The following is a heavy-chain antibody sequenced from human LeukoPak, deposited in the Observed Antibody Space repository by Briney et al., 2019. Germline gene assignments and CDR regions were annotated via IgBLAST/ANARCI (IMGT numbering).Heavy chain of an antibody. CDR1: GYTFTGYY. Sequence: ASVKVSCKASGYTFTGYYMHWVRPAPGQGLEWMGWINPNSGGTNYAQKFQGRVTITADKSTSTAYMVLSSLRSEDTAVYYGARDRQQWLVRHFDYWGQGTLVTVSS. J-gene: IGHJ4*02. D-gene: IGHD6-19*01. CDR3: ARDRQQWLVRHFDY. CDR2: INPNSGGT. V-gene: IGHV1-2*02.